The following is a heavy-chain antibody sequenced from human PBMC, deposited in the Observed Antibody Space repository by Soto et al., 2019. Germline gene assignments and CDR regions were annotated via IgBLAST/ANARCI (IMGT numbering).Heavy chain of an antibody. V-gene: IGHV3-7*05. Sequence: EVQLVESGGGLVQPGGSLRLSCVAPGFTFRTYWMAWVRQAPEKGLEWVANIKYDESEKYYVDSVKGRFTVSRDNARNSLFVQMNSLRAEDTAVYYCARVRTEIYYGMDVWGQGTTVTVSS. CDR1: GFTFRTYW. CDR3: ARVRTEIYYGMDV. CDR2: IKYDESEK. J-gene: IGHJ6*02.